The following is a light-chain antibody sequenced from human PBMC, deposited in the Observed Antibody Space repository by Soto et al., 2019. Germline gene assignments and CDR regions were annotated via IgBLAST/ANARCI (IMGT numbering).Light chain of an antibody. CDR3: CSYAANIYHV. CDR1: NSDVGSYNL. V-gene: IGLV2-23*01. Sequence: QSALTQPGSVSGSPGQSITISCTGTNSDVGSYNLVSWYQHHPGKAPKLIIYEGNKRPSGVSNRFSGSKSGNTASLTISGLQAEDEADYYCCSYAANIYHVFGTGTKVTVL. CDR2: EGN. J-gene: IGLJ1*01.